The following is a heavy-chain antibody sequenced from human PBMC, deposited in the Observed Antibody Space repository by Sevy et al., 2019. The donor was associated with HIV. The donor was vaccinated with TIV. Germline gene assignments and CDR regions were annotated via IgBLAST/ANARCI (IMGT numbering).Heavy chain of an antibody. CDR1: GFTFSSYW. CDR3: ARVKGGGKKNYGMDV. J-gene: IGHJ6*02. V-gene: IGHV3-74*01. CDR2: INSDGSST. Sequence: GGSLRLSCAASGFTFSSYWMHWVRQAPGKGLVWVSRINSDGSSTSYADSVKGRFTISRDNAKNTLYLQMNSLRAEDTAVYYCARVKGGGKKNYGMDVWGQGTTVTVSS. D-gene: IGHD2-15*01.